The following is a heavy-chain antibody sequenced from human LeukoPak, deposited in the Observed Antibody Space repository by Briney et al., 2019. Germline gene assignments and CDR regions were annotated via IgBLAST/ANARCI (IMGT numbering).Heavy chain of an antibody. CDR3: ARSELLWFGGVKSGFDS. V-gene: IGHV1-2*02. CDR1: GYTFTGYY. D-gene: IGHD3-10*01. Sequence: EASVKVSCKASGYTFTGYYMHWVRQAPGQGVEWMGWVNPSSGGTNYAQKFQGRVTMTRDTSISTTYMELTRLRSEDTAVYYCARSELLWFGGVKSGFDSWGQGTLVTVSS. J-gene: IGHJ4*02. CDR2: VNPSSGGT.